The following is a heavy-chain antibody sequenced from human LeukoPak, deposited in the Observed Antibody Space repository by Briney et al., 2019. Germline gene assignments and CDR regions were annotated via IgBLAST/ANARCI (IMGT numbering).Heavy chain of an antibody. D-gene: IGHD1-26*01. CDR2: ISAYNGNT. V-gene: IGHV1-18*01. CDR1: GYTFTSYG. J-gene: IGHJ3*02. Sequence: ASVKVSCKASGYTFTSYGISWVRQAPGQGLEWMGWISAYNGNTNYAQKLQSRVTMTTDTSTSTAYMELRSLRSDDTAVYYCASPSGSYPEDAFDIWGQGTMVTVSS. CDR3: ASPSGSYPEDAFDI.